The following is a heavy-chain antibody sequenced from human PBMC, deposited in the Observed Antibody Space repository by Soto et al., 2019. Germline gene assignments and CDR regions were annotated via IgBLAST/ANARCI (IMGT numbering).Heavy chain of an antibody. CDR2: INPSGGNT. Sequence: ASVKVSCKASGYTFSSYYMHWVRQAPGQGTEWMGVINPSGGNTVYAQKLQGRVTLTMDTPTSTFYMELSSLRSEDTAMYYCARGGQTYYYDPSYLHYRGQGTLVPVSS. D-gene: IGHD3-22*01. J-gene: IGHJ4*02. CDR3: ARGGQTYYYDPSYLHY. CDR1: GYTFSSYY. V-gene: IGHV1-46*04.